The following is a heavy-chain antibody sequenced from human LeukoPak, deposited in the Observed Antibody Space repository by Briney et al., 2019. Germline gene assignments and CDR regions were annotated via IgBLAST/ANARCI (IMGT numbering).Heavy chain of an antibody. CDR1: GGSISRGSYF. J-gene: IGHJ4*02. CDR3: ARGGIPDY. Sequence: SETLSLTCTVSGGSISRGSYFWSWIRQPAGKGLEWIGRVYTSGTPKYNPSLKSRVTISVDTSRNQFSLELSSVTAADTAVYCCARGGIPDYWGQGTLVIVSS. V-gene: IGHV4-61*02. CDR2: VYTSGTP. D-gene: IGHD2-21*01.